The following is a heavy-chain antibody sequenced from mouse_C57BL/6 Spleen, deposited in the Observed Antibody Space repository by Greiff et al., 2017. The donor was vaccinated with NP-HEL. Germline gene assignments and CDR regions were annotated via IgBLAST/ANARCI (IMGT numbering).Heavy chain of an antibody. CDR3: ARWDWD. Sequence: QVQLQQPGAELVKPGASVKLSCKASGYTFTSYWMQWVKQRPGQGLEWIGEIDPSDSYTNYNQKFKGKATLTVDTSSSTAYMQLSSLTSEDSAVYYCARWDWDWGKGTTLTVSS. V-gene: IGHV1-50*01. CDR1: GYTFTSYW. CDR2: IDPSDSYT. J-gene: IGHJ2*01. D-gene: IGHD4-1*01.